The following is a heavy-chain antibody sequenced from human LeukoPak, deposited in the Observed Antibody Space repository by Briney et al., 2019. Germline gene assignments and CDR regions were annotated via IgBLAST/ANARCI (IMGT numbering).Heavy chain of an antibody. CDR3: ARDKSLAYGGKGDY. J-gene: IGHJ4*02. Sequence: ASETLSLTCAVYGGSFSGYYWSWIRQPPGKGLEWIGEINHSGSTNYNPSLKSRVTISVDTSKNQFSLKLSSVTAADTAVYYCARDKSLAYGGKGDYWGQGTLVTVSS. V-gene: IGHV4-34*01. CDR1: GGSFSGYY. D-gene: IGHD4-17*01. CDR2: INHSGST.